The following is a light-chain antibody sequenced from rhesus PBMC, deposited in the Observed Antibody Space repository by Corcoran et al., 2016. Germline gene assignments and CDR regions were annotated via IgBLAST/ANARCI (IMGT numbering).Light chain of an antibody. J-gene: IGKJ4*01. CDR1: ENVNNY. V-gene: IGKV1-74*01. CDR2: KAS. CDR3: QHGYGTPLT. Sequence: DIQMTQSPSSLSASVGDRVTITCRASENVNNYLNWYQQKPGKAPKLLIYKASTLQSGVPSRFSGSGSGKDYTFTISSLQPEDVATYYCQHGYGTPLTFGGGTKVELK.